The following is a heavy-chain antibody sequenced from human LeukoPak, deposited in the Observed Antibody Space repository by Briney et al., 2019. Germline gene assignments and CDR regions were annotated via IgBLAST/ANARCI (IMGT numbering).Heavy chain of an antibody. CDR3: AREGMIVVDDAFDI. CDR1: GFTFSSYG. V-gene: IGHV3-30*02. J-gene: IGHJ3*02. D-gene: IGHD3-22*01. Sequence: PGGSLRLSCAASGFTFSSYGMHWVRQAPGKGLEWVAFIRYDGSNKYYADSVKGRFTISRDNSKNTLYLQMNSLRAEDTAVYYCAREGMIVVDDAFDIWGQGTMVTVSS. CDR2: IRYDGSNK.